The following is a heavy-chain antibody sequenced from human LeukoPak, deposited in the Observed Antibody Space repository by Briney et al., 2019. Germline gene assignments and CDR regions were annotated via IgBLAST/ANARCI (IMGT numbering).Heavy chain of an antibody. CDR1: GGSFSSGDYY. CDR2: IYYSGST. Sequence: PSQTLSLTCTVSGGSFSSGDYYWRWIRQPPGKGLEWIGDIYYSGSTYYNPSLKSRVTVSVDTSKNQFSLKLSSVTAADTAVYYCARDQVIVPPVDYWGQGTLVTVSS. V-gene: IGHV4-30-4*08. CDR3: ARDQVIVPPVDY. J-gene: IGHJ4*02. D-gene: IGHD2-2*01.